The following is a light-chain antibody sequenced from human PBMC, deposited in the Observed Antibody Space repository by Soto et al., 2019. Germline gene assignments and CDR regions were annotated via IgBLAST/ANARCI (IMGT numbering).Light chain of an antibody. CDR1: SNDVGSYNL. V-gene: IGLV2-23*01. J-gene: IGLJ1*01. CDR2: EGS. Sequence: QSALTQPASVSGSPGQSITISCTGTSNDVGSYNLVSWYQHHPGKAPKLMIFEGSKRPSGVSNRFSGSKSGNTASLTISGLPAEDEADFYCCSYAGSNYYVFGTGTKLTVL. CDR3: CSYAGSNYYV.